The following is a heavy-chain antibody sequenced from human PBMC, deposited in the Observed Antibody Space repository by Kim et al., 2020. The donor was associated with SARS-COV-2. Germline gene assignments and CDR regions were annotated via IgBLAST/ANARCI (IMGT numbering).Heavy chain of an antibody. CDR2: ISSSSSYI. CDR1: GFTFSSYS. D-gene: IGHD2-21*01. Sequence: GGSLRLSCAASGFTFSSYSMNWVRQAPGKGLEWVSSISSSSSYIYYADSVKGRFTISRDNAKNSLYLQMNSLRAEDTAVYYCARSSMTGYGDCDYWGQGTLVTVSS. J-gene: IGHJ4*02. CDR3: ARSSMTGYGDCDY. V-gene: IGHV3-21*01.